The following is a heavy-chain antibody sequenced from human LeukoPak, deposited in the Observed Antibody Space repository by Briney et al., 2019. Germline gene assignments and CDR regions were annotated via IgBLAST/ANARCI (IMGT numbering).Heavy chain of an antibody. V-gene: IGHV4-34*01. CDR2: INHSGDT. J-gene: IGHJ3*02. CDR3: ARRYYYDSGDAFDI. CDR1: GGSFSDYY. D-gene: IGHD3-22*01. Sequence: SETLSLTCAVSGGSFSDYYWSWIRQPPGKGLEWIGEINHSGDTNYNPSLKSRVTISVDTSKNQFSLKLSSVTAADTAVYYCARRYYYDSGDAFDIWGQRTMVTVSS.